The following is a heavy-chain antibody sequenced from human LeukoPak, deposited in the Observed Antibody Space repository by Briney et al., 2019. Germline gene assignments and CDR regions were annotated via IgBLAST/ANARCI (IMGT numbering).Heavy chain of an antibody. V-gene: IGHV3-48*01. CDR1: GFTFSSYS. D-gene: IGHD6-19*01. Sequence: GGSLRLSCAASGFTFSSYSMNWVRQAPGKGLEWVSYISSSSSTIYYADSVKGRFTISRDNAKNPLYLQMNSLRAEDTAVYYCARDNVYSSGWASDYWGQGTLVTVSS. J-gene: IGHJ4*02. CDR2: ISSSSSTI. CDR3: ARDNVYSSGWASDY.